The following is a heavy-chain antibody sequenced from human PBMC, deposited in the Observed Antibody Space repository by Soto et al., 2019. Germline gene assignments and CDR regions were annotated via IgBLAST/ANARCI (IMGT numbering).Heavy chain of an antibody. CDR1: GFTFPSSA. CDR3: AAVPYYYDTSGTYFDY. CDR2: IVVGSGNT. J-gene: IGHJ4*02. D-gene: IGHD3-22*01. Sequence: QMQLVQSGPEVKKPGTSVKVSCKASGFTFPSSAVQWVRQARGQRLEWIARIVVGSGNTNYAQKFQERLTISRDMSTNTASMALSSLRSEDTAVYYCAAVPYYYDTSGTYFDYWGQGTLVTVSS. V-gene: IGHV1-58*01.